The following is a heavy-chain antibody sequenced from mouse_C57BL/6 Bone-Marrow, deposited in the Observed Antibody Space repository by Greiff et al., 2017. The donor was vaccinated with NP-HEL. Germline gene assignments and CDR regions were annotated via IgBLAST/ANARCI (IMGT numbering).Heavy chain of an antibody. CDR3: ARGRQLRLRWFAY. D-gene: IGHD3-2*02. J-gene: IGHJ3*01. CDR1: GYSITSGYY. CDR2: ISYDGSN. V-gene: IGHV3-6*01. Sequence: EVKVEESGPGLVKPSQSLSLTCSVTGYSITSGYYWNWIRQFPGNKLEWMGYISYDGSNNYNPSLKNRISITRDTSKNQFFLKLNSVTTEDTATYYCARGRQLRLRWFAYWGQGTLVTVSA.